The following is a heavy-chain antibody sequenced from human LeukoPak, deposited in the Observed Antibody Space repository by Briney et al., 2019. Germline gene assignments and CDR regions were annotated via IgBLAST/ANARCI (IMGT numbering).Heavy chain of an antibody. CDR2: IWFDGSNK. CDR1: GFIFSSYG. CDR3: ARDGVQMATIEASMDV. V-gene: IGHV3-33*07. J-gene: IGHJ6*02. D-gene: IGHD5-24*01. Sequence: GGSLRLSCAASGFIFSSYGMYWVRQAPGKGLEWVALIWFDGSNKYYADSVKGRFTISRDNSKNTLYLKMNSLRAEDTAVYYCARDGVQMATIEASMDVWGQGTTVIVSS.